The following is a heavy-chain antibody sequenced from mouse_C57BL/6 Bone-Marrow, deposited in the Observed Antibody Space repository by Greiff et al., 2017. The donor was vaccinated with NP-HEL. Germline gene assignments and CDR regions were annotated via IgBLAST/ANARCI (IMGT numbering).Heavy chain of an antibody. J-gene: IGHJ2*01. CDR1: GYAFSSSW. CDR3: ASGEEYTLYLDN. V-gene: IGHV1-82*01. Sequence: QVQLQQSGPELVKPGASVKISCKASGYAFSSSWMNWVKQRPGKGLEWIGRIYPGDGDTNYNGKFKGKATLTADKSSSTAYMQLSSLTPEDSAVYICASGEEYTLYLDNWGHGTPLSVSS. CDR2: IYPGDGDT. D-gene: IGHD2-10*02.